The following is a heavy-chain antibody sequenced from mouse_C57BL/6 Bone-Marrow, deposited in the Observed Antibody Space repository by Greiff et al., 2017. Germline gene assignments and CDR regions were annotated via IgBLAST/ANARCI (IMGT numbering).Heavy chain of an antibody. V-gene: IGHV1-59*01. CDR3: ARQGVTTRVFDY. D-gene: IGHD2-2*01. Sequence: VQLQQPGAELVRPGTSVKLSCKASGYTFTSYWMHWVKQRPGQGLEWIGVIDPSDSYTNYNQKFKGKATLTVDTSSSTAYMQLSSLTSEDSAVYYCARQGVTTRVFDYWGQGTTLTVSS. J-gene: IGHJ2*01. CDR2: IDPSDSYT. CDR1: GYTFTSYW.